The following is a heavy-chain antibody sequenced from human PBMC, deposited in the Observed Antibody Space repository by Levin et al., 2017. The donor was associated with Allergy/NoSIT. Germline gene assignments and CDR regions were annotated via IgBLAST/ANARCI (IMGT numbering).Heavy chain of an antibody. D-gene: IGHD3-3*02. V-gene: IGHV3-49*03. J-gene: IGHJ4*02. Sequence: SCTASGFTFGDYAMSWFRQAPGKGLEWVGFIRSKAYGGTSEYAASVKGRFSISRDDSKSIAYLQMNSLKTEDTAVYYCTRDHFRPGDYFDYLGQGTLVTVSS. CDR1: GFTFGDYA. CDR2: IRSKAYGGTS. CDR3: TRDHFRPGDYFDY.